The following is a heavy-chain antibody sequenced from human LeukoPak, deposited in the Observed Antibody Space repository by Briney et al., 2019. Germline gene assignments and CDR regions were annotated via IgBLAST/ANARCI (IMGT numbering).Heavy chain of an antibody. CDR1: GFKFTNYF. D-gene: IGHD3-10*01. CDR3: ASFLLVRGVYNFDY. V-gene: IGHV5-51*01. Sequence: GESLKISCQAFGFKFTNYFIGWVRQMPGKGLEWVGIIYPINSDTRYSPSFQGQVTISADKSISTAYLQWSSLKASDTAMYYCASFLLVRGVYNFDYWGQGTLVTVSS. J-gene: IGHJ4*02. CDR2: IYPINSDT.